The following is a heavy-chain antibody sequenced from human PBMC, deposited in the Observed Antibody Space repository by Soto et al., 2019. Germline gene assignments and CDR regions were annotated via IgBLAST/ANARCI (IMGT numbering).Heavy chain of an antibody. D-gene: IGHD2-21*01. Sequence: SETLSLTCSVSGAALNSGNYYWSWIRQVPGKGLEWIGRIYVTGAVDYNPSLRDRITISQDTSERQFSLNLRLVTAADTAVYYCARLRIATNNYKWFDPWGQGTLVTSPQ. J-gene: IGHJ5*02. CDR2: IYVTGAV. V-gene: IGHV4-31*03. CDR1: GAALNSGNYY. CDR3: ARLRIATNNYKWFDP.